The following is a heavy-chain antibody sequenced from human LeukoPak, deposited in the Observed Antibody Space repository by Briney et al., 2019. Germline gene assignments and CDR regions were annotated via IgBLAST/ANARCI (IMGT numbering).Heavy chain of an antibody. CDR2: IIPIFGTA. CDR3: ARAPRYCSGGSCYFSWFDP. J-gene: IGHJ5*02. V-gene: IGHV1-69*13. Sequence: SVEVSCKASGGTFSSYAISWVRQAPGQGLEWMGGIIPIFGTANYAQKFQGRVTITADESTSTAYMELSSLRSEDTAVYYCARAPRYCSGGSCYFSWFDPWGQGTLVTVSS. D-gene: IGHD2-15*01. CDR1: GGTFSSYA.